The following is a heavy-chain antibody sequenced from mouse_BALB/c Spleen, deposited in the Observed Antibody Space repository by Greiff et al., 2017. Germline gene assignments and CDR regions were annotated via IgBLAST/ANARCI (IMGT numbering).Heavy chain of an antibody. J-gene: IGHJ2*01. Sequence: DVKLVESGGGLVKPGGSLKLSCAASGFTFSSYAMSWVRQTPEKRLEWVASISSGGSTYYPDSVKGRFPISRDNARNILYLQMSSLRSEDTAMYYCASYYGSSYYFDDWGQGTTLTVSS. CDR2: ISSGGST. V-gene: IGHV5-6-5*01. CDR1: GFTFSSYA. CDR3: ASYYGSSYYFDD. D-gene: IGHD1-1*01.